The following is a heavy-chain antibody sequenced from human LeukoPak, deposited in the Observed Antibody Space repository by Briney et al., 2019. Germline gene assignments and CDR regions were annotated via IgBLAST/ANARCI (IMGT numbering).Heavy chain of an antibody. J-gene: IGHJ6*03. D-gene: IGHD2-2*01. Sequence: GGSLRLSCAASGFTFSSYAMSWVRQAPGKGLEWVANIKQDGSEKYYVDSVKGRFTISRDNAKNSLYLQMNSLRAEDTAVYYCARESQVPAALSYYYYYYMDVWGKGTTVTVSS. V-gene: IGHV3-7*01. CDR1: GFTFSSYA. CDR3: ARESQVPAALSYYYYYYMDV. CDR2: IKQDGSEK.